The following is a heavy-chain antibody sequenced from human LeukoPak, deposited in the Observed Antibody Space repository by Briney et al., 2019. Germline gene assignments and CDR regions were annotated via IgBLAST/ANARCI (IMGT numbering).Heavy chain of an antibody. J-gene: IGHJ3*02. Sequence: SETLSFTCTVSGGSISSYYWSCIRQPAGKGLEWIGRIYTSGSTNYNPSLNSRVTMSVDTSKNQFSLKLSSVTAADTAVYYCATTTLTTSDAFDIWGQGTMVTVSS. V-gene: IGHV4-4*07. CDR2: IYTSGST. CDR3: ATTTLTTSDAFDI. CDR1: GGSISSYY. D-gene: IGHD4-11*01.